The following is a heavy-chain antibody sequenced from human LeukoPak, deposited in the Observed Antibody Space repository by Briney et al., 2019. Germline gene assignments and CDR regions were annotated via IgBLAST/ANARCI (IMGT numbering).Heavy chain of an antibody. J-gene: IGHJ4*02. CDR3: ARAVVVAAKGYYFDY. D-gene: IGHD2-15*01. Sequence: KPSETLSLTCTVSGGSISSGSYYWSWIRQPAGKGLEWIGRIYTSGSTNYNPSLKSRVTMSVDTSKNQFSLKLSSVTAADTAVYYCARAVVVAAKGYYFDYWGQGTLVTVSS. V-gene: IGHV4-61*02. CDR1: GGSISSGSYY. CDR2: IYTSGST.